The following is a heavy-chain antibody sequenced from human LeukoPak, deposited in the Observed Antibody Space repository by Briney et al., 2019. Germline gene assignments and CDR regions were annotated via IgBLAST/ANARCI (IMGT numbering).Heavy chain of an antibody. D-gene: IGHD4-17*01. J-gene: IGHJ5*02. CDR2: INPNSGGT. CDR1: GYTFTGYY. V-gene: IGHV1-2*02. CDR3: ARENDYGDAKGFDP. Sequence: ASVKVSCKASGYTFTGYYMHWVRQAPGQGLEWMGWINPNSGGTNYAQKFQGRVTMTRDTSISTAYMELSSLRSEDTAVYYCARENDYGDAKGFDPWGQGTLVTVSS.